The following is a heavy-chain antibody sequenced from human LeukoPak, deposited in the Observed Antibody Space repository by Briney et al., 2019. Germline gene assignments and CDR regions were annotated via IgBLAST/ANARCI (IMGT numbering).Heavy chain of an antibody. CDR1: GFTFSSYW. D-gene: IGHD6-19*01. CDR3: ARGTHSSGWYNSFDY. Sequence: PGGSLRLSCAASGFTFSSYWMLWVRQAPGKGLVWVSRINSDGSSTNYADSVKGRFTISRDNAKNTLYLQMNSLRAEDTAVYYCARGTHSSGWYNSFDYWGQGTLVTVSS. CDR2: INSDGSST. V-gene: IGHV3-74*01. J-gene: IGHJ4*02.